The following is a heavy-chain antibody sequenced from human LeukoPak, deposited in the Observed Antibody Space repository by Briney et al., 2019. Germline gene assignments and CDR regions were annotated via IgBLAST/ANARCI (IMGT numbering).Heavy chain of an antibody. J-gene: IGHJ6*03. D-gene: IGHD2-15*01. CDR2: IHYSGST. CDR3: ARTTEGYSGGPGYSYYYYMDV. CDR1: GGSISSYY. Sequence: SETLSLTCTVSGGSISSYYWSWIRQPPGKGLEWIGYIHYSGSTHYNPSLKSRVTISVDTSKNQVSLKLRSVTAADTAVYYCARTTEGYSGGPGYSYYYYMDVWGKGTTVTISS. V-gene: IGHV4-59*01.